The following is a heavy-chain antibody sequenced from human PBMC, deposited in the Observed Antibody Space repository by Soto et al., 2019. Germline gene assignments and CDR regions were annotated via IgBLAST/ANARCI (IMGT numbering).Heavy chain of an antibody. J-gene: IGHJ6*03. V-gene: IGHV1-2*04. CDR3: ARDGYGSSTSWLSAYYYMDV. Sequence: ASVKVSCKASGYAFTGYYMHWVRQAPGQGLEWMGWINPNSGGTNYAQKLQGWVTMTRDTSISTAYMELSRLRSDDTAVYYCARDGYGSSTSWLSAYYYMDVWGKGTTVTV. D-gene: IGHD2-2*01. CDR2: INPNSGGT. CDR1: GYAFTGYY.